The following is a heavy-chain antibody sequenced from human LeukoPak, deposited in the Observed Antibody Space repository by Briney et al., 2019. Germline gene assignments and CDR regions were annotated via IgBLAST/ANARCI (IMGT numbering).Heavy chain of an antibody. CDR1: GFTFSSYS. J-gene: IGHJ4*02. D-gene: IGHD3-16*01. CDR3: ARDLGDLPKFDY. Sequence: PGGSLRLSCAASGFTFSSYSMNWVRQAPGKGLEWVSSISSSSSYIYYADSVKGRFTISRDNAKNSLYLQMNSLRAEDTAVYYCARDLGDLPKFDYWAREPWSPSPQ. CDR2: ISSSSSYI. V-gene: IGHV3-21*01.